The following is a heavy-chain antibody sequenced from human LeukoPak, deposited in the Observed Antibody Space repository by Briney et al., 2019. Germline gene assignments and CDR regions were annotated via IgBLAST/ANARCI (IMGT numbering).Heavy chain of an antibody. D-gene: IGHD2-15*01. CDR3: ASCYSGFAYYYYMDV. J-gene: IGHJ6*03. V-gene: IGHV1-69*13. CDR1: GYTFTSYG. CDR2: IIPNFGTT. Sequence: GASVKVSCKASGYTFTSYGISWVRQAPGQGLEWMGGIIPNFGTTNYAQNFQGRVTITADESTSTAYMELSSLRSEDTAVYYCASCYSGFAYYYYMDVWGKGTTVTISS.